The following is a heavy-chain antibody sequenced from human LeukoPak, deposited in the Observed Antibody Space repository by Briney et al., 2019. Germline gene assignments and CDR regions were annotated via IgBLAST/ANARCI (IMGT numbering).Heavy chain of an antibody. J-gene: IGHJ2*01. CDR3: AGSGSGSYYSPWYFDL. Sequence: PSETLSLTCTVSGGSISSYYWSWIRQPPGKGLEWIGYIYYSGSTNYNPSLKGRVTISGDTSKNQFSLRLSSVTAADTAVYFCAGSGSGSYYSPWYFDLWGRGTLVTVSS. D-gene: IGHD3-10*01. CDR2: IYYSGST. CDR1: GGSISSYY. V-gene: IGHV4-59*01.